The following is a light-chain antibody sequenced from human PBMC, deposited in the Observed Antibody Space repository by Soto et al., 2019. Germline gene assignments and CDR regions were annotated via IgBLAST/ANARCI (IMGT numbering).Light chain of an antibody. V-gene: IGKV4-1*01. CDR3: QQCHSAPIT. CDR2: WAS. CDR1: QRVLSNNNNY. Sequence: DIVMTQSPDSLPVSLGERATINCKSSQRVLSNNNNYLAWFQQKPGQPPRLFIYWASTRGSGVPDRFSGSGSGTDFPLTISNVEAEDVAFYYCQQCHSAPITFGQGTRLEIK. J-gene: IGKJ5*01.